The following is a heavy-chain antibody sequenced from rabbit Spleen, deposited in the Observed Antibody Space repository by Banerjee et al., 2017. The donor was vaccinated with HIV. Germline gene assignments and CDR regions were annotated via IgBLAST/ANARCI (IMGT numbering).Heavy chain of an antibody. J-gene: IGHJ6*01. CDR1: GIDFSSYYY. V-gene: IGHV1S40*01. Sequence: QQLVESGGGLVKPGASLTLTCKASGIDFSSYYYMCWVRQAPGKGLEWIACIYISGGSAFYASWAKGRFTISETSSTTVTLQMTSLTAADTATYFCARDVDTIYFRFSLWGPGTLVTVS. CDR3: ARDVDTIYFRFSL. CDR2: IYISGGSA. D-gene: IGHD1-1*01.